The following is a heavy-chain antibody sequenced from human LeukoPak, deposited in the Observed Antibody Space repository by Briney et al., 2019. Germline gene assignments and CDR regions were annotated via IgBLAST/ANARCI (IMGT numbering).Heavy chain of an antibody. D-gene: IGHD3-22*01. J-gene: IGHJ4*02. CDR2: IGAYNGNA. CDR3: ARDYYYDSSGYVDY. V-gene: IGHV1-18*01. Sequence: GASVKVSCKASGYTFTSYGISWVRQAPGQGLEWMGWIGAYNGNANYAQNLQGRITMTTDTSTSTAYMELTSLRSDDTAVYYCARDYYYDSSGYVDYWGQGTLVTVSS. CDR1: GYTFTSYG.